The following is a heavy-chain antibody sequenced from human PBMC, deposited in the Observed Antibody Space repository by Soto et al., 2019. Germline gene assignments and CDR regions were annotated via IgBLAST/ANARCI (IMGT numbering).Heavy chain of an antibody. CDR1: GFTFSSYG. D-gene: IGHD6-19*01. J-gene: IGHJ4*02. CDR2: ISYDGSNK. CDR3: AKAPGPKQWLPLLGDY. Sequence: PGGSLRLSCAASGFTFSSYGMHWVRQAPGKGLEWVAVISYDGSNKYYADSVKGRFTISRDNSKNTLYLQMNSLRAEDTAVYYCAKAPGPKQWLPLLGDYWGQGTLVTVSS. V-gene: IGHV3-30*18.